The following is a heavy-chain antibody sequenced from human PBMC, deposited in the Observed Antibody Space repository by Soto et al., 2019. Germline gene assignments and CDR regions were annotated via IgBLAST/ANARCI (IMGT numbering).Heavy chain of an antibody. CDR1: GYTFTSYY. Sequence: QVQLVQSGAEVKKPGASVKVSCKASGYTFTSYYMHWVRQAPGQGLEWMGIINPSAGSTSYTQKFQGRVTLTRDASTSTVYMGLSSLRSEDTGVYYCARDFASQTQPHWFDPWGQGTLVIVSS. D-gene: IGHD6-6*01. CDR3: ARDFASQTQPHWFDP. CDR2: INPSAGST. J-gene: IGHJ5*02. V-gene: IGHV1-46*03.